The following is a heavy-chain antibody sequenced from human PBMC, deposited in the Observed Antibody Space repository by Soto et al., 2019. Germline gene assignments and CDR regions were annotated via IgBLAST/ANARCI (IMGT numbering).Heavy chain of an antibody. CDR1: GYTFTSYD. J-gene: IGHJ4*02. CDR2: MNANSGNT. V-gene: IGHV1-8*01. D-gene: IGHD3-3*01. Sequence: ASVKVSCKASGYTFTSYDINWVRQATGQGLEWMGWMNANSGNTDYAQKFQGRVTMTTDTSTSTAYMELRSLRSDDTAVYYCAAASLYYDFWSGPDYWGQGTLVTVSS. CDR3: AAASLYYDFWSGPDY.